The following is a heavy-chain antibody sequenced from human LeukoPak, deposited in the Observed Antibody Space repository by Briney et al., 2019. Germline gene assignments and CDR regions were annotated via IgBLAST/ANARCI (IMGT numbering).Heavy chain of an antibody. CDR3: AKSSAGSCFSSSAY. V-gene: IGHV3-23*01. D-gene: IGHD2-15*01. J-gene: IGHJ4*02. CDR1: GFTFSSYA. CDR2: ICAGGANT. Sequence: PGGSLRLSCAASGFTFSSYAMSWVRQAPGKGLEWVSGICAGGANTYYADSVKGQFTISRDNSKNTLYLQMNSLRAEDTAVYYCAKSSAGSCFSSSAYWGQGTLVTVSS.